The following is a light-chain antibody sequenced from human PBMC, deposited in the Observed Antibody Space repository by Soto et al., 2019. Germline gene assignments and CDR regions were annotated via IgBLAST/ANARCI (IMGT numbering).Light chain of an antibody. V-gene: IGLV2-14*01. J-gene: IGLJ1*01. CDR1: SSDVGGYNY. CDR3: SSYTSSSTHYV. CDR2: DVS. Sequence: QSVLTQPAPVSGSPGQSITISFPGTSSDVGGYNYVSWYQQHPGKAPKLMIYDVSNRPSGVSNRFSGSKSGNTASLTISGLQAEDEADYYCSSYTSSSTHYVFGTGTKVTVL.